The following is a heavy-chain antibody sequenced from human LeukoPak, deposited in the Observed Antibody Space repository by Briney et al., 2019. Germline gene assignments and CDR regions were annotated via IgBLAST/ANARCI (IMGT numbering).Heavy chain of an antibody. CDR3: AILNGIAVAGPGDWFDP. CDR2: ISGSGGST. CDR1: GFTFSSYA. Sequence: GGSLRLSCAASGFTFSSYAMSWVRQAPGKGLEWVSAISGSGGSTYYADSVKGRFTISRDNSKNTLYLQMNSLRAEDTAVYYCAILNGIAVAGPGDWFDPWGQGTLVTVSS. J-gene: IGHJ5*02. V-gene: IGHV3-23*01. D-gene: IGHD6-19*01.